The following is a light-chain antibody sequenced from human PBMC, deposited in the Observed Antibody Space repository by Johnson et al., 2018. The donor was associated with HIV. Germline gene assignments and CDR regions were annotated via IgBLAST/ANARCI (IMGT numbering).Light chain of an antibody. V-gene: IGLV1-51*01. CDR3: GTWDNSLSAGV. CDR1: SSNIGNNY. Sequence: QSVLTQPPSVSAAPGQKVTISCSGSSSNIGNNYVSWYQQFPGTAPKLLIYDNNKRPSGIPDRFSGSKSGTSATLGITGLPPVDEADYYCGTWDNSLSAGVFGTGTKVTVL. CDR2: DNN. J-gene: IGLJ1*01.